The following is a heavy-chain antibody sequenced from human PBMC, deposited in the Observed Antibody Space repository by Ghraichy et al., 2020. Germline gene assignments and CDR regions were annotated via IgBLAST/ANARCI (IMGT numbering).Heavy chain of an antibody. CDR2: ISGSGGST. V-gene: IGHV3-23*01. CDR1: GFTFSSYA. D-gene: IGHD1-26*01. Sequence: GGSLRLSCAASGFTFSSYAMSWVRQAPGKGLEWVSAISGSGGSTYYADSVKGRFTISRDNSKNTLYLQMNSLRAEDTAVYYCAKDWGGSYYPIWYYYMDVWGKGTTVTVSS. J-gene: IGHJ6*03. CDR3: AKDWGGSYYPIWYYYMDV.